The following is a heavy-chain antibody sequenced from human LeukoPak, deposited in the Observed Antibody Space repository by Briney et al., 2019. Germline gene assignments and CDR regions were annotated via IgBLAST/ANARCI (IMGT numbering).Heavy chain of an antibody. CDR2: ISSSSSYI. CDR1: GFNFRAYW. Sequence: GGSLRLSCATSGFNFRAYWMGWVRQAPGKGLEWVSSISSSSSYIYYADSVKGRFTISRDNAKNSLYLQMNSLRAEDTAVYYCARDNKEDSSGFLYYYGMDVWGQGTTVTVSS. V-gene: IGHV3-21*01. J-gene: IGHJ6*02. CDR3: ARDNKEDSSGFLYYYGMDV. D-gene: IGHD6-19*01.